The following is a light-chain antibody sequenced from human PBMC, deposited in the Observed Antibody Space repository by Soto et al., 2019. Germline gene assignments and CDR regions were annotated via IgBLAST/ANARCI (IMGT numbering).Light chain of an antibody. CDR2: GAS. Sequence: DIGMTQSPATVSGSVGERVTLTCGASQSISNTLAWYQQKPGQAPRLLISGASSLDTGFPARFSGSGSGTDFTLTIWSLQSEDFAAYYCQQANSCPWTFGRGTKVDIK. J-gene: IGKJ1*01. CDR3: QQANSCPWT. CDR1: QSISNT. V-gene: IGKV3-15*01.